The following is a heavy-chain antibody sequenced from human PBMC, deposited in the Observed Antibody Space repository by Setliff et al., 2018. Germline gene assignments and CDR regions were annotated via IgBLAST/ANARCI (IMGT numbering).Heavy chain of an antibody. CDR3: AKGPSSGWYGSEYYFDY. Sequence: GGSLRLSCAASGFTFSSYGMHWVRQAPGKGLEWVAFIRYDGSNKYYADSVKGRFTISRDNSKNTLYLQMNSLRAEDMALYYCAKGPSSGWYGSEYYFDYWGQGTLVTVSS. D-gene: IGHD6-19*01. CDR1: GFTFSSYG. CDR2: IRYDGSNK. J-gene: IGHJ4*02. V-gene: IGHV3-30*02.